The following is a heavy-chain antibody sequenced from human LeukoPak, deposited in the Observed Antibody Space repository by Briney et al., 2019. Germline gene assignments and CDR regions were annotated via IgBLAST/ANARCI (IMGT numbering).Heavy chain of an antibody. Sequence: GGSLRLSCAASGFTFNDYAIHWVRQAPGKGLEWVSGITWNSGSIAYADSVKGRFTISRDNAKNSLYLQMNSLRAEDTAVYYCARRGAASGAFDIWGQGTMVTVSS. CDR2: ITWNSGSI. CDR1: GFTFNDYA. J-gene: IGHJ3*02. CDR3: ARRGAASGAFDI. V-gene: IGHV3-9*01. D-gene: IGHD6-19*01.